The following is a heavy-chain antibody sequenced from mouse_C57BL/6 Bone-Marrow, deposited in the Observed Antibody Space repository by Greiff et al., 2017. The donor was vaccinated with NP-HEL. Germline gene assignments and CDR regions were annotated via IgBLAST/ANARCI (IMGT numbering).Heavy chain of an antibody. J-gene: IGHJ4*01. V-gene: IGHV1-9*01. D-gene: IGHD2-2*01. CDR3: ASTMVSRAYAMDY. CDR2: ILPRSGGT. Sequence: QVQLQQSGAELMKPGASVKISCKATAYIFSSYWIEWVKQRPGHGLEWIGEILPRSGGTNYNEKFKGKATFTADISSNTAYMQLNSLASEDSAVYYCASTMVSRAYAMDYWGQGTSVTFSS. CDR1: AYIFSSYW.